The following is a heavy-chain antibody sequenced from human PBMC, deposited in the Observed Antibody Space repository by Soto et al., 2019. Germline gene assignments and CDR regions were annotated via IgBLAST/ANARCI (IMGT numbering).Heavy chain of an antibody. CDR3: ARVGQEYYYGMDV. V-gene: IGHV3-11*01. CDR2: ISSVTNTI. CDR1: GFTFSDYY. J-gene: IGHJ6*02. Sequence: QVQLVESGGGLVKPGGSLRLSCAASGFTFSDYYMTWIRQAPGKGLEWVSYISSVTNTIYYADSVRGRFTISRDNVMDSLYLQMNSLRAEDTAVYYCARVGQEYYYGMDVWGQGTTVTVSS. D-gene: IGHD1-26*01.